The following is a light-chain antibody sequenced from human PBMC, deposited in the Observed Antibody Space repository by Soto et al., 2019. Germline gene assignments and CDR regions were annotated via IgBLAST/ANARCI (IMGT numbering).Light chain of an antibody. J-gene: IGKJ2*01. CDR1: QSVLYSSNNKNY. Sequence: DIVMTQSPDSLAVSLGERATINCKYSQSVLYSSNNKNYLAWYQQKPGQPPKLLIYWASTRESGVPDRFSGSGSGTDVTLTISSLQAEDVAVYYCQQYYSTPPLYTFGQGTKLEIK. V-gene: IGKV4-1*01. CDR2: WAS. CDR3: QQYYSTPPLYT.